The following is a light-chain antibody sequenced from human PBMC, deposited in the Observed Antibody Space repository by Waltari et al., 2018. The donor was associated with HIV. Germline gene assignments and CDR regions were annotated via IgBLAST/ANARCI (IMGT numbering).Light chain of an antibody. CDR3: AAWDDSLNGWV. CDR1: SSNIGSNI. J-gene: IGLJ3*02. CDR2: SNN. V-gene: IGLV1-44*01. Sequence: QSVLTQPPSASGTPGQRVTISCSGSSSNIGSNIVNWYQQLPGTAPKLLISSNNHGPSWVPDRFSCSNSGTSASLAISGLQSEDEADYYCAAWDDSLNGWVFGGGTKLTVL.